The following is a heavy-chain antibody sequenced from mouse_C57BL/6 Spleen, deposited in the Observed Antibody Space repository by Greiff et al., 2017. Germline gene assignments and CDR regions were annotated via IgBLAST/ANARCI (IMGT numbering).Heavy chain of an antibody. CDR3: TSPIYDGYYRYAMDY. J-gene: IGHJ4*01. CDR2: ISSGGDYI. Sequence: EVHLVESGEGLVKPGGSLKLSCAASGFTFSSYAMSWVRQTPEKRLEWVAYISSGGDYIYYADTVKGRFTISRDNARNTLYLQMSSLKSEDTAMYYCTSPIYDGYYRYAMDYWGQGTSVTVSS. D-gene: IGHD2-3*01. CDR1: GFTFSSYA. V-gene: IGHV5-9-1*02.